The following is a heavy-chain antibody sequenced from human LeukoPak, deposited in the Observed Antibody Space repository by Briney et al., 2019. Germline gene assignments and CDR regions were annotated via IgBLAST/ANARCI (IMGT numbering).Heavy chain of an antibody. D-gene: IGHD3-16*02. CDR2: INHSGST. J-gene: IGHJ4*02. V-gene: IGHV4-34*01. CDR3: ASGLLGRVIPPDFDY. Sequence: PSETMSLTCAVDGGSFSGYYWSWIRQPPGRGLEWIGEINHSGSTNYNPSLKSRVTILVDTSKNQFSLKLSSVTAAETAVYYCASGLLGRVIPPDFDYWGQGTLVTVSS. CDR1: GGSFSGYY.